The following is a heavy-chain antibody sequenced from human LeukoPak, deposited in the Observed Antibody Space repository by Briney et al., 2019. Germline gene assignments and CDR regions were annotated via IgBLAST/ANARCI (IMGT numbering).Heavy chain of an antibody. CDR3: ARQGNSSPHLGRSHALRGVDY. D-gene: IGHD3-16*01. CDR2: IYTSGST. CDR1: GGSISSGSYY. V-gene: IGHV4-61*02. Sequence: SQTLSLTCTVSGGSISSGSYYWSWIRQPAGKGLEWIGRIYTSGSTNYNPSLKSRVTISVDTSKNQFSLKLSSVTAADTAVYYCARQGNSSPHLGRSHALRGVDYWGQGTLVTVSS. J-gene: IGHJ4*02.